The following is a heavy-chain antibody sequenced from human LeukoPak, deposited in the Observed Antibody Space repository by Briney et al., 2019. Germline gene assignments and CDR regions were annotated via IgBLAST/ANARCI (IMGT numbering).Heavy chain of an antibody. J-gene: IGHJ4*02. D-gene: IGHD5-12*01. V-gene: IGHV3-20*04. CDR3: AREGSGYDDRLFDY. CDR1: GLTFDDRG. Sequence: GGSLRLSCAASGLTFDDRGMSWVRQAPGKGLEWVSGINWNGGSTAYADSVKGRFTISRDNAKKSLYLQMNSLRGEDTALYYCAREGSGYDDRLFDYWGPGTLVTVSS. CDR2: INWNGGST.